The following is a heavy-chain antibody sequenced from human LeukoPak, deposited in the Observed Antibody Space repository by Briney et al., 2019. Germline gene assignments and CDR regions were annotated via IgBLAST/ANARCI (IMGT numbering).Heavy chain of an antibody. Sequence: GGSLRLSCAASGFTFRSYWMRWVRQAPGKGLEWVADIKQDGGEKNYVDSVKGRFTISRDNAKNSLYLQMNSLRAEDTAVYYCASGLELDYWGQGTLVTVSS. CDR2: IKQDGGEK. CDR1: GFTFRSYW. CDR3: ASGLELDY. V-gene: IGHV3-7*03. J-gene: IGHJ4*02.